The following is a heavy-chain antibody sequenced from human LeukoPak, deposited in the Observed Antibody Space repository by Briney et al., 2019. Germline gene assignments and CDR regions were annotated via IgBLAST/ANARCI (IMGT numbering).Heavy chain of an antibody. J-gene: IGHJ4*02. D-gene: IGHD2-15*01. CDR2: INSDGTTT. CDR1: GFSFSSYL. Sequence: GGSLRLSCAASGFSFSSYLMHWVRQAPGKGLVWVSRINSDGTTTTYADSVKGRFTVSRDNAKNTQYLQMNSLRAEDTAVYYCARGRYCSGGTCYFDYWGQGALVTVSS. V-gene: IGHV3-74*01. CDR3: ARGRYCSGGTCYFDY.